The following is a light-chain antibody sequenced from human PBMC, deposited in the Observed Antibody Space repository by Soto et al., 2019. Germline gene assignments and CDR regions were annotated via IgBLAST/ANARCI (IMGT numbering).Light chain of an antibody. CDR2: AAS. J-gene: IGKJ5*01. CDR1: QSISKF. V-gene: IGKV1-39*01. Sequence: DFELTQSPSSLSAFVGDRVSISCRASQSISKFLSWYQQRPGTAPKLLIYAASSLQSGVPSRFSGSGSATDFTLTITSLQPEDFATYYCQQNYNTPITFGQGRRLEIK. CDR3: QQNYNTPIT.